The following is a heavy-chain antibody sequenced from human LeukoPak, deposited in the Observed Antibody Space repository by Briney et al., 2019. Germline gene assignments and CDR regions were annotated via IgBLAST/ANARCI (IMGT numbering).Heavy chain of an antibody. CDR3: ARYLTGTTNWFDP. V-gene: IGHV4-39*07. Sequence: SETLSLTCTVSGGSISSSSYYWGWIRQPPGKGLEWIGSIYYSGSTYYNPSLKSRVTISVDTSKNQFSLKLSSVTAADTAVYYCARYLTGTTNWFDPWGQGTLVTVSS. CDR2: IYYSGST. D-gene: IGHD1-20*01. CDR1: GGSISSSSYY. J-gene: IGHJ5*02.